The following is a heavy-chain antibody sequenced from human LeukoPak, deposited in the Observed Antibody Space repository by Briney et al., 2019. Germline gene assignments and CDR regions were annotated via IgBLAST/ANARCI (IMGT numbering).Heavy chain of an antibody. CDR1: GNSISSYY. D-gene: IGHD4-17*01. V-gene: IGHV4-4*07. CDR2: IYTSGST. CDR3: ARETTGLARYFDY. Sequence: SETLSLTCTVSGNSISSYYWSWIRQPTGKGLEWIGRIYTSGSTNYNPSLKSRVTMSVDTSKNQFSLNLSSVTAADTAFYYCARETTGLARYFDYWGQGTLVTVSS. J-gene: IGHJ4*02.